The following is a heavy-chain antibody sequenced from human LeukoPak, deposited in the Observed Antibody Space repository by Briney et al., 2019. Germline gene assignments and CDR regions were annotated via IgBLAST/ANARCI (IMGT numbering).Heavy chain of an antibody. V-gene: IGHV3-21*01. CDR2: ISSSSSYI. J-gene: IGHJ5*02. Sequence: GGSLRLSCAASGFTFSSYSMNWVRQAAGKGREWVSSISSSSSYIYYADSVKGPFTISRDNAKNSLYLQMNSLRAEDTAVYYCARGSSMVRGALKYNWFDLWGQGTLVTVSS. D-gene: IGHD3-10*01. CDR1: GFTFSSYS. CDR3: ARGSSMVRGALKYNWFDL.